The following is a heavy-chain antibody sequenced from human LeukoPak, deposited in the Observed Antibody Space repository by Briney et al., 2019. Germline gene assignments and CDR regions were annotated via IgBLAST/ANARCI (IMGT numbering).Heavy chain of an antibody. D-gene: IGHD2-15*01. V-gene: IGHV3-48*01. Sequence: GGSLRLSCAASGFIFSRDSMNWVRQAPGKGLEWVSYIKGGGSPIYYADSVRGRFTISRDNVKNSLYLQMNSLRAEDTAVYYCVRDNPRCCGVVPANIDDYWGQGTLVTVSS. CDR1: GFIFSRDS. J-gene: IGHJ4*02. CDR2: IKGGGSPI. CDR3: VRDNPRCCGVVPANIDDY.